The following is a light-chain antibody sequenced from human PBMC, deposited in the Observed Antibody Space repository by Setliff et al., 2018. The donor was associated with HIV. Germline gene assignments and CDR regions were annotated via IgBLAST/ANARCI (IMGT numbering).Light chain of an antibody. J-gene: IGLJ2*01. CDR1: ISDVGTYNY. Sequence: QSVLTQPPSASGSPGHSVTISRTGNISDVGTYNYVSWYQQHPGKAPKLMTYEVSKRPSGVPDRFSGSKSGNTASLTVSGLQPEDEADYYCSSYTGSTVIFGGGTKVTVL. V-gene: IGLV2-8*01. CDR3: SSYTGSTVI. CDR2: EVS.